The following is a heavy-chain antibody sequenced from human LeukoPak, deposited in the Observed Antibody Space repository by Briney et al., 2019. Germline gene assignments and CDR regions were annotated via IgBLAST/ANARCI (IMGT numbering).Heavy chain of an antibody. Sequence: PGRSLRLSCAASGFTFSSYGMHWVRQAPGKGLEWVAVISYDGSNKYYADSVKGRFTISRDNSKNTLYLQMNSLRAEDMAVYYCAKDLRLMITFGGVIGNWGQGTLVTVSS. CDR2: ISYDGSNK. CDR1: GFTFSSYG. D-gene: IGHD3-16*02. J-gene: IGHJ4*02. V-gene: IGHV3-30*18. CDR3: AKDLRLMITFGGVIGN.